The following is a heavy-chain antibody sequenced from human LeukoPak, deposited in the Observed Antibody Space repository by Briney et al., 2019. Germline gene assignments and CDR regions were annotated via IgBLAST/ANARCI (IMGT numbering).Heavy chain of an antibody. CDR1: GYTFTSYD. D-gene: IGHD6-13*01. J-gene: IGHJ4*02. CDR3: ARGVRIAAAGTAPPPGY. V-gene: IGHV1-8*01. Sequence: ASVKVSCKASGYTFTSYDINWVRQATGQGLEWMGWMNPNSGNTGYAQKFQGRVTMTRNTSISTAYMELSSLRSEDPAVYYCARGVRIAAAGTAPPPGYWGQGTLVTVSS. CDR2: MNPNSGNT.